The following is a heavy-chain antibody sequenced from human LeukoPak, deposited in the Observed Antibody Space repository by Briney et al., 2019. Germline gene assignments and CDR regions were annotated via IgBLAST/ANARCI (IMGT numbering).Heavy chain of an antibody. CDR2: IYYSGST. J-gene: IGHJ4*02. CDR3: ARVAKALERYYYDSSGYYYQGPNFDY. V-gene: IGHV4-39*01. D-gene: IGHD3-22*01. Sequence: PSETLSLTCTGSGGSISSSGYYWGCIRQPPGKGLEWIASIYYSGSTYYYPSLKGRVPISVDTSKNQLSLKLSSLTAADTAVYYCARVAKALERYYYDSSGYYYQGPNFDYWGQGTLVTVSS. CDR1: GGSISSSGYY.